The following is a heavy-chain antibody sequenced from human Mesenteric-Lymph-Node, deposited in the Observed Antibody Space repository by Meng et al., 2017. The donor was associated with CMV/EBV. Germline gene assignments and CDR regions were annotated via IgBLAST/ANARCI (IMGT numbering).Heavy chain of an antibody. CDR2: IYYSGST. V-gene: IGHV4-59*01. CDR1: GGSISSYY. CDR3: AGGDPYGMDV. J-gene: IGHJ6*02. D-gene: IGHD2-21*02. Sequence: SETLSLTCSVSGGSISSYYWSWIRQPPGKGLEWIGYIYYSGSTSYNPSLKSRVTISVDRSKNQFSLKLSSVTAADTAIYYCAGGDPYGMDVWGQGTTVTVSS.